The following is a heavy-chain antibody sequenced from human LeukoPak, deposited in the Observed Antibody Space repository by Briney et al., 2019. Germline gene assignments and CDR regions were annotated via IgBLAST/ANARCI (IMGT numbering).Heavy chain of an antibody. V-gene: IGHV1-2*02. J-gene: IGHJ4*02. Sequence: ASVKVSCKASGYTFTGYFMHWVRQAPGHGLEWMGWINPNSGCTDYAQKFQHRVTMTRDTSISTAYMELSCLTSDNTAVYYCGREHDYYASYFDYWGQGTLVTVSS. CDR2: INPNSGCT. CDR3: GREHDYYASYFDY. D-gene: IGHD3-10*01. CDR1: GYTFTGYF.